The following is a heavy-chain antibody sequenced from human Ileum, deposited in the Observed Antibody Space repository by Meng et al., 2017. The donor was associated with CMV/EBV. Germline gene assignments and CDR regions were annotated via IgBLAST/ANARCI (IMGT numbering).Heavy chain of an antibody. CDR3: ARDPYSSSWDTGPGWFDP. CDR1: GFTFSSYS. V-gene: IGHV3-21*01. CDR2: ISSSSSYI. Sequence: GGSLRLSCAASGFTFSSYSMNWVRQAPGKGLEWVSSISSSSSYIYYADSVKGRFTISRDNAKNSLYLQMNSLRAEDTAVYSCARDPYSSSWDTGPGWFDPWGQGTLVTVSS. J-gene: IGHJ5*02. D-gene: IGHD6-13*01.